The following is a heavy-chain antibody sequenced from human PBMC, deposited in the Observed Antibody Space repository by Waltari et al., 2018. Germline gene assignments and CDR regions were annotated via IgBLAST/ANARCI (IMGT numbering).Heavy chain of an antibody. CDR1: GLVFSSFS. CDR3: TTQNTFWSWSY. Sequence: EVQLVESGGGLTQPGRSLRLSCTTSGLVFSSFSISWFRQAPGKGVEWVGCIRSKAYGGTPKYAESVRDRFTMSRDDSKSIAYLEMNSLKTEDTAMYFCTTQNTFWSWSYWGRGTLVTVSS. V-gene: IGHV3-49*03. CDR2: IRSKAYGGTP. J-gene: IGHJ4*02. D-gene: IGHD3-3*01.